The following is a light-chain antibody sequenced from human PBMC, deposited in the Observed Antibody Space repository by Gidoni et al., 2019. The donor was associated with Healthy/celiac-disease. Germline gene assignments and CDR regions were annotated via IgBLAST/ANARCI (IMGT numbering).Light chain of an antibody. CDR3: QQSYSTPQLT. J-gene: IGKJ4*01. CDR1: QSISSY. Sequence: DIQMTHSPSSLSASVGDRVTITCRASQSISSYLNWYQQKPGKAPKLLIYDASSLQSGVPSRCSGSGSGTDFTITISSLQPEDFATYYCQQSYSTPQLTFGGGTKVEIK. CDR2: DAS. V-gene: IGKV1-39*01.